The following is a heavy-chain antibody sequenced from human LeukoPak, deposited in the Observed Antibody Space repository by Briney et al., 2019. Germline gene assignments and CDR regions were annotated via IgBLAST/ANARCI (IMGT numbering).Heavy chain of an antibody. CDR1: GGTFSSYT. J-gene: IGHJ5*02. CDR2: IIPILGIA. CDR3: ARSDDIVVVPAATRYNWFDP. D-gene: IGHD2-2*01. V-gene: IGHV1-69*02. Sequence: SVKVSCKASGGTFSSYTISWVRQAPGQGLEWMGRIIPILGIANYAQKFQGRVTITADKSTSTAYMELSGLRSEDTAVYYCARSDDIVVVPAATRYNWFDPWGQGTLVTVSS.